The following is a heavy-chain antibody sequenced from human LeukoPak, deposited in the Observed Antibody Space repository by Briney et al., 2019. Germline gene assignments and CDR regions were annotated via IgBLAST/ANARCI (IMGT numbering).Heavy chain of an antibody. CDR1: GFTLSTYA. D-gene: IGHD6-19*01. CDR2: TSSSDAGT. Sequence: GGSLRLSCAASGFTLSTYAMSWVRQTPGKGLEWVAATSSSDAGTYHADSVRGRFTISRGNSKNTLYLQMNSLRAEDAAVYYCAKDAYLIAVAGNYFEYWGQGTLVTVSS. CDR3: AKDAYLIAVAGNYFEY. V-gene: IGHV3-23*01. J-gene: IGHJ4*02.